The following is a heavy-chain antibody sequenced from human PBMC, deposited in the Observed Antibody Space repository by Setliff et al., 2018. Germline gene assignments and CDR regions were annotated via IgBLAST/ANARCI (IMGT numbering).Heavy chain of an antibody. V-gene: IGHV4-39*01. CDR2: IYHSGTT. CDR1: GGSITTSSYS. CDR3: SRHRTNNCGSGRPFDY. Sequence: PSETLSLTCTVSGGSITTSSYSWGWIRQPPGKGLEWIGNIYHSGTTYYNPSLKSRLTLSVDTSKNQFSLELNSVTAADTAVYYCSRHRTNNCGSGRPFDYWGQGTQVTVSS. J-gene: IGHJ4*02. D-gene: IGHD3-10*01.